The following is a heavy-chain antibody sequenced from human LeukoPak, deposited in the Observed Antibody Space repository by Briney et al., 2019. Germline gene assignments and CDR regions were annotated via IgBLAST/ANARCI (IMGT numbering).Heavy chain of an antibody. D-gene: IGHD3-22*01. CDR1: GFTFSSYA. CDR2: ISYDGSNK. J-gene: IGHJ4*02. V-gene: IGHV3-30*18. CDR3: AKTSAGSSGYYV. Sequence: GGSLRLSCAASGFTFSSYAMHWVRQAPGKGLEWVAVISYDGSNKYYADSVKGRFTISRDNSKNTLYLQMNSLRAEDTAVYYCAKTSAGSSGYYVWGQGTLVTVSS.